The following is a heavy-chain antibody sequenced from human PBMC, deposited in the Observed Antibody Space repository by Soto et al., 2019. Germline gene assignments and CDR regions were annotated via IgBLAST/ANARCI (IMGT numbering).Heavy chain of an antibody. Sequence: GGSLRLSCAASGFTFSSYWMSWVRQAPGKGLEWVANIKQDGSEKYYVDSVKGRFTISRDNAKNSLYLQMNSLRAEDTAVYYWARGDYDVWGGYQGGDYYYYYMDVWGKGTTVTVSS. CDR3: ARGDYDVWGGYQGGDYYYYYMDV. V-gene: IGHV3-7*01. CDR2: IKQDGSEK. D-gene: IGHD3-3*01. CDR1: GFTFSSYW. J-gene: IGHJ6*03.